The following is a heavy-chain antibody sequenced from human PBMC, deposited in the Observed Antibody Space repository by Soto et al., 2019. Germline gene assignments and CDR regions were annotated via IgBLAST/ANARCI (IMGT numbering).Heavy chain of an antibody. V-gene: IGHV4-59*01. CDR1: GGSISNYY. D-gene: IGHD5-18*01. J-gene: IGHJ5*02. Sequence: SETLSLTCTVSGGSISNYYWSWIRQPPGKGLEWIGHIFYSGSTNYNPALKSRVTISVDTSKNQFSLKLSSVTAADTAVYYCARDSGYNYGYFRWFDPWGQGTLVT. CDR3: ARDSGYNYGYFRWFDP. CDR2: IFYSGST.